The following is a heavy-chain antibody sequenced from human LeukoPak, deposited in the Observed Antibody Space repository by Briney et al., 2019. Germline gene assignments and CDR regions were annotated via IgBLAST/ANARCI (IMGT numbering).Heavy chain of an antibody. CDR2: ISSSSSYI. V-gene: IGHV3-21*01. CDR3: ASHPYFDY. J-gene: IGHJ4*02. Sequence: GGSLRLSCAASGFTVSSNYISWVRQAPGKGLEWVSSISSSSSYIYYADSVKGRFTISRDNAKNSLYLQMNSLRAEDTAVYYCASHPYFDYWGQGTLVTVSS. CDR1: GFTVSSNY.